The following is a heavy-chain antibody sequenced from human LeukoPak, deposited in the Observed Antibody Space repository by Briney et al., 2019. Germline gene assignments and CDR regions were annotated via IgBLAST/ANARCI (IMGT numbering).Heavy chain of an antibody. CDR2: ITSSSSYI. Sequence: PGGSLRLSCAASGFKLSSYSMNWVRQAPGKGLEWVSSITSSSSYIYYADSVKGRFTISRDNAKNSLFLQMNSLRVEDTAVYYCARAGSSWYFFDYWGQGTLVTVSS. CDR3: ARAGSSWYFFDY. V-gene: IGHV3-21*01. CDR1: GFKLSSYS. D-gene: IGHD6-13*01. J-gene: IGHJ4*02.